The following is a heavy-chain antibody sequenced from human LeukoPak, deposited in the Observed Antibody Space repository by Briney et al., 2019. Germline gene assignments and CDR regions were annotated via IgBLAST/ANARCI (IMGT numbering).Heavy chain of an antibody. CDR2: LSGGSTIT. J-gene: IGHJ4*02. D-gene: IGHD6-6*01. CDR1: GFTFNNYA. CDR3: ARLVHY. Sequence: GGSLRLSCVASGFTFNNYAMTWVRQTPGKGLEWVSTLSGGSTITYYADSVKGRFTISRDNSKNTLYLQMNSLRAEDTAVYYCARLVHYWGQGTLVTVSS. V-gene: IGHV3-23*01.